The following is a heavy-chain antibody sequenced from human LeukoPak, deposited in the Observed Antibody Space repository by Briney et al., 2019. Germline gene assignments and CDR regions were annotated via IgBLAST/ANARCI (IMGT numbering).Heavy chain of an antibody. J-gene: IGHJ4*02. Sequence: LSGGSLRLSCAASGFTFRSYAMNWVRQAPGKGLEWVSAISGSGGSTYYADSVKGRFTISRDNSKNTLYLQMNSLRAEDTAVYYCAKDGEVVSRNYFHYWGQGTLVTVSS. CDR3: AKDGEVVSRNYFHY. CDR2: ISGSGGST. V-gene: IGHV3-23*01. D-gene: IGHD3-10*01. CDR1: GFTFRSYA.